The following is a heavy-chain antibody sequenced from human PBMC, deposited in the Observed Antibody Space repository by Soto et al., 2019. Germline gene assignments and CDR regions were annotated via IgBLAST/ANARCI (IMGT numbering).Heavy chain of an antibody. CDR1: GGSISSYY. V-gene: IGHV4-59*08. CDR3: ARQGDSSSWYYYYGMDV. CDR2: IYYSGST. J-gene: IGHJ6*02. Sequence: SETLSLTCTVSGGSISSYYWSWIRQPPGKGLEWIGYIYYSGSTNYNPSLKSRVTISVDTSKNQFSLKLSSVTAADTAVYYCARQGDSSSWYYYYGMDVWGQGTTVTVSS. D-gene: IGHD6-13*01.